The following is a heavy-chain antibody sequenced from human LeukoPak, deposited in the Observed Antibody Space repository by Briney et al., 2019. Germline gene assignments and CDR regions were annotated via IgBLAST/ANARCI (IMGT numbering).Heavy chain of an antibody. D-gene: IGHD6-6*01. CDR1: GFTFSNFG. Sequence: GGSLRLSCAASGFTFSNFGMSWVRQAPGKGLEWVSAIFGNGVATYYADSVKGRFIISRDNSQNRLFLQVNSLRVEDTAVYYCAKGLGEFASAPDSWGQGTLVTVSS. J-gene: IGHJ5*01. V-gene: IGHV3-23*01. CDR3: AKGLGEFASAPDS. CDR2: IFGNGVAT.